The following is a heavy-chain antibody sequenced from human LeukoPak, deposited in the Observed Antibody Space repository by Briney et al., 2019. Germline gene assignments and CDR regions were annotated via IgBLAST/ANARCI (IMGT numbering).Heavy chain of an antibody. J-gene: IGHJ4*02. D-gene: IGHD6-19*01. Sequence: PSETLSLTCTVSGGSVSSGSYYWSWIRQPPGKGLEWIGRIYTSGITNYNPSLKSRVTMSVDTSKNQFSLRLTSVTAADTAVYYCSRAVEPNGRSLDSWGQGTLVTVSS. CDR1: GGSVSSGSYY. CDR2: IYTSGIT. V-gene: IGHV4-61*01. CDR3: SRAVEPNGRSLDS.